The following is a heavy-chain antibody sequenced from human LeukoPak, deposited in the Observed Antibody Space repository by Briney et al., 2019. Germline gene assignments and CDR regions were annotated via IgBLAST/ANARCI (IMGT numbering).Heavy chain of an antibody. V-gene: IGHV4-34*01. Sequence: SETLSLTCAVYGGSFSGYYWSWIRQPPGKGLEWIGEINHSGSTNYNPSLKSRVTISVDTSKNQFSLKLSSVTAADTAVYYCAREVMVRGVIGRETWGQGTLVTVSS. J-gene: IGHJ5*02. CDR2: INHSGST. CDR3: AREVMVRGVIGRET. D-gene: IGHD3-10*01. CDR1: GGSFSGYY.